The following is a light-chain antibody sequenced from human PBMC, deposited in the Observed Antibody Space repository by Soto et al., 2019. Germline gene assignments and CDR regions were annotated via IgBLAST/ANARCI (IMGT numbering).Light chain of an antibody. V-gene: IGLV4-69*02. Sequence: QAVVTQSPSASSSLGASVKLACTLRSGHNSYVIAWHQQQPEKGPRYLMKLNSDGSHTKGDGIPDRFSGSSSGAERYLTISSLQSEDEADYYCQTWGTGTVVFGGGTKLTVL. CDR3: QTWGTGTVV. J-gene: IGLJ2*01. CDR1: SGHNSYV. CDR2: LNSDGSH.